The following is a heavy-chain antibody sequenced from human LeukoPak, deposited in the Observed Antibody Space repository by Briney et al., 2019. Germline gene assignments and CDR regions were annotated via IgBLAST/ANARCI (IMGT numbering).Heavy chain of an antibody. CDR1: GGSMTSHY. Sequence: SETLSLTCTASGGSMTSHYWSWIRQPTGKGLEWIGYVYQSGTTNYNPSLKSRVTISADTSRNQFSLKLSSVTAADTAVYYCARKSSGWFDSWGQGTLVTVSS. D-gene: IGHD3-10*01. J-gene: IGHJ5*01. CDR3: ARKSSGWFDS. V-gene: IGHV4-59*11. CDR2: VYQSGTT.